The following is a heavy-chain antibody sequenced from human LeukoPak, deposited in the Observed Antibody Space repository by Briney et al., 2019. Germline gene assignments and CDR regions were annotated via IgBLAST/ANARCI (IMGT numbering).Heavy chain of an antibody. CDR1: GGSFSGYY. CDR2: INHSGST. CDR3: ASFGRITIFGVVIPHYFDY. V-gene: IGHV4-34*01. D-gene: IGHD3-3*01. J-gene: IGHJ4*02. Sequence: PSETLSLTCAVYGGSFSGYYWSWIRQPPGKGLECIGEINHSGSTNYNPSLKSRVTISVDTSKNQFSLKLSSVTAADTAVYYCASFGRITIFGVVIPHYFDYWGQGTLVTVSS.